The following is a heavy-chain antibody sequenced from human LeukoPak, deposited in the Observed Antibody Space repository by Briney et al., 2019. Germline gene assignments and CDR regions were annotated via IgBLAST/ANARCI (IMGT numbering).Heavy chain of an antibody. Sequence: PGGSLRLSCAASGFIFSDAWMSWVRQAPGKGLEWVGHVKIKTEGGSADYSAPVKGRFTISRDDSKNSLYLQMNSLKSEDTAVYHCTRGYSGVSVYAFDIWGQGTMVTVSS. CDR2: VKIKTEGGSA. V-gene: IGHV3-15*01. CDR3: TRGYSGVSVYAFDI. D-gene: IGHD5-12*01. J-gene: IGHJ3*02. CDR1: GFIFSDAW.